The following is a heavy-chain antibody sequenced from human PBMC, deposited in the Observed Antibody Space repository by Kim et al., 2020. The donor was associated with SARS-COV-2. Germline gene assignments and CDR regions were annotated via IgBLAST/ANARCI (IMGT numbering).Heavy chain of an antibody. Sequence: GGSLRLSCAASGFTFSSYWMHWVRQAPGKGLVWVSRINSDGSSTSYADSVKGRFTISRDNAKNTLYLQMNSLRAEDTAVYYCARDPRGYSYGYRYYYGMDVWGQGTTVTVSS. CDR3: ARDPRGYSYGYRYYYGMDV. J-gene: IGHJ6*02. V-gene: IGHV3-74*01. CDR1: GFTFSSYW. D-gene: IGHD5-18*01. CDR2: INSDGSST.